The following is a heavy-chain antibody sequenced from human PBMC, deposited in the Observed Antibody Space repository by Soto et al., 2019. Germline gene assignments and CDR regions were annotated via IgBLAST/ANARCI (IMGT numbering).Heavy chain of an antibody. Sequence: EVQLVESGGGLVQPGGSLRLSCVASGFTLSRYSMNWVRQAPGKGLEWVSYISRSSSTIYYADSVKGRFTISRDNAENSLFLQMISRRAGDPGVYYCAGDLAGGIPEYWGQGTRVTVSS. CDR1: GFTLSRYS. CDR3: AGDLAGGIPEY. CDR2: ISRSSSTI. V-gene: IGHV3-48*01. J-gene: IGHJ4*02. D-gene: IGHD6-13*01.